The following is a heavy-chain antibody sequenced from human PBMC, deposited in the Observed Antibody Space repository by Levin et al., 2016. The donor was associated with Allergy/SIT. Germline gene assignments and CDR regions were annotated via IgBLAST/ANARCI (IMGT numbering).Heavy chain of an antibody. CDR3: ARGRYSYGIDY. J-gene: IGHJ4*02. Sequence: GESLKISCAASGFTFSTYSMNWVRQAPGKGLEWVSYISSSSTIHYADSVKGRFTISKDNARNSLYLQMNSLRDEDTAVYYCARGRYSYGIDYWGQGTLVTVSS. D-gene: IGHD5-18*01. CDR1: GFTFSTYS. V-gene: IGHV3-48*02. CDR2: ISSSSTI.